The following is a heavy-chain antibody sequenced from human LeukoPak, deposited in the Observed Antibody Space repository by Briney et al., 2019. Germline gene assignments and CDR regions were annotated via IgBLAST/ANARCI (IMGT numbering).Heavy chain of an antibody. Sequence: ASVKVSCKASGYTFTGYYMHWVRQAPGQGLAWMGWINPNSGGTNYAQKFQGRVTMTRDTSISTAYMELSRLRSDDTAVYYCARGYGGYEFLFDYWGQGTLVTVSS. J-gene: IGHJ4*02. V-gene: IGHV1-2*02. CDR2: INPNSGGT. D-gene: IGHD5-12*01. CDR3: ARGYGGYEFLFDY. CDR1: GYTFTGYY.